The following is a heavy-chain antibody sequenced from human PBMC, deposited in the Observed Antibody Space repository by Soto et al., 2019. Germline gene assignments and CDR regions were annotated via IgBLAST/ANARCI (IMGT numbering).Heavy chain of an antibody. J-gene: IGHJ6*02. V-gene: IGHV3-30*18. D-gene: IGHD3-10*01. Sequence: GGSLRVCCAASVLSFSRYRKQWVRQAPGKGLEWVAVISYDGSNKYYADSVKGRFTISRDNSKNTLYLQMNSLRAEDTAVYYCAKDERFGDYGMDVWGQGTTVTVSS. CDR3: AKDERFGDYGMDV. CDR2: ISYDGSNK. CDR1: VLSFSRYR.